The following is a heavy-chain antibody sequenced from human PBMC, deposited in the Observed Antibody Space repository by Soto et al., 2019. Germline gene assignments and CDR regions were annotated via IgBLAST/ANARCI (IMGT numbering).Heavy chain of an antibody. CDR1: GDSVSNNRVA. CDR3: TRSSGWFDP. Sequence: PSQTLSLTCAISGDSVSNNRVAWNWIRQSPSRGLEWLGKTYYRSKWYNESAVSVKSRITINPDTSKNQFSLQLNSVTPEDTAVYYCTRSSGWFDPWGQGTLVTVSS. J-gene: IGHJ5*02. CDR2: TYYRSKWYN. V-gene: IGHV6-1*01.